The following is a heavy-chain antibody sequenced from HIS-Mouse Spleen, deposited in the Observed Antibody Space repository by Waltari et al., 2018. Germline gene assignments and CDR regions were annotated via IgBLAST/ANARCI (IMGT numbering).Heavy chain of an antibody. D-gene: IGHD3-10*01. V-gene: IGHV3-53*02. CDR2: IYSGGST. Sequence: EVQLVETGGGLIQPGGSLRLSCAASGFTVSSNYMSWCRQAPGKGLEWVSVIYSGGSTYYADSVKGRFTISRDNSKNTLYLQMNSLRAEDTAVYYCARHYYYGSGSYYFDYWGQGTLVTVSS. J-gene: IGHJ4*02. CDR3: ARHYYYGSGSYYFDY. CDR1: GFTVSSNY.